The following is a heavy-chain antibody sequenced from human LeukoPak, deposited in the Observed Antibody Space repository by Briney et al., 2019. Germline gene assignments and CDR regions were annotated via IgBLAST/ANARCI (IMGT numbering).Heavy chain of an antibody. CDR3: ARVFYTYDNSGYSMAFDS. Sequence: ASVKVSCKASGYTFTSYGISWVRQAPGQGLEWMGWISAYNGNTNYAQKLQGRVTMTTDTSTSTAYMELRSLRSDDTAVYYCARVFYTYDNSGYSMAFDSWGQGTLVTVSS. CDR1: GYTFTSYG. D-gene: IGHD3-22*01. CDR2: ISAYNGNT. V-gene: IGHV1-18*01. J-gene: IGHJ4*02.